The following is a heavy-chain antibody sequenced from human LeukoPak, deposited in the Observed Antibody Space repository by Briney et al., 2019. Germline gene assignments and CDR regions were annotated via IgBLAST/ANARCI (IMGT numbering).Heavy chain of an antibody. CDR3: ARDAAVAGTRDYYYYYMDV. V-gene: IGHV3-30*04. CDR1: GFTFSRYA. CDR2: ISYDGSNK. D-gene: IGHD6-19*01. J-gene: IGHJ6*03. Sequence: GRSLRLSCAASGFTFSRYAMHWVRQAPGKGLEWVAVISYDGSNKYYADSVKGRFTISRDNSKNTLYLQMNSLRAEDTAVYYCARDAAVAGTRDYYYYYMDVWGKGTTVTVSS.